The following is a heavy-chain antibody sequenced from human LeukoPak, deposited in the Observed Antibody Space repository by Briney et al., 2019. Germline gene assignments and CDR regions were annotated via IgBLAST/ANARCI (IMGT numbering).Heavy chain of an antibody. V-gene: IGHV3-9*01. D-gene: IGHD2-15*01. J-gene: IGHJ4*02. Sequence: PGGSLRLSCAASGFTFDDYAMHWVRQAPGKGLEWVSGISWNSGSIGYADSVKGRFTISRDNAKNSLYLQMNSLRAEDTALYYCAKDRTPGYCSGGSCYSGLDYWGQGTLVTVSS. CDR1: GFTFDDYA. CDR2: ISWNSGSI. CDR3: AKDRTPGYCSGGSCYSGLDY.